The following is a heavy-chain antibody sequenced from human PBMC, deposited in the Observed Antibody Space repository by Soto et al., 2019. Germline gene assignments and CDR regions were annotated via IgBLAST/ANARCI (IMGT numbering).Heavy chain of an antibody. CDR1: GCTFSSYA. D-gene: IGHD3-16*02. CDR2: IIPFFGTA. J-gene: IGHJ4*02. Sequence: ASVKVSCKASGCTFSSYAISWVRQAPGQGLEWMGWIIPFFGTANYAQKFQGRVTITADESTNTAYMELSSLRSDDTAVYYCERYNMIRFGGVTVPRPFDDWGQGTLVTVSS. V-gene: IGHV1-69*13. CDR3: ERYNMIRFGGVTVPRPFDD.